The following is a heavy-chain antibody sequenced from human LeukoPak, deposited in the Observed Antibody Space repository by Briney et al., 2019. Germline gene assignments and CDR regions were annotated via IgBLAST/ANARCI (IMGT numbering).Heavy chain of an antibody. D-gene: IGHD3-10*01. CDR2: INHSGST. CDR3: ARLRMVRGVIIIDY. Sequence: SETLSLTCAVYGGSFSGYYWSWIRQPPGKGLEWIGEINHSGSTNYNPSLKSRVTISVDTSKNQFSLKLSSVTAADTAVYHCARLRMVRGVIIIDYWGQGTLVTVSS. J-gene: IGHJ4*02. CDR1: GGSFSGYY. V-gene: IGHV4-34*01.